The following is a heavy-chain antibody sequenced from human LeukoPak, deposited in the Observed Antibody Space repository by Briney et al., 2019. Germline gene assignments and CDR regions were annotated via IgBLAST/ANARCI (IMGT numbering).Heavy chain of an antibody. J-gene: IGHJ3*02. D-gene: IGHD3-22*01. Sequence: GGSLRLSCAASGFTVSSNDMSWVRQAPGKGLECISVIYSGGSTDYADSVKGRLTISRDNSKNTLYLQMNSLRAEDTAVYYCARVVIDAFDIWGQGTKVTVSS. CDR3: ARVVIDAFDI. CDR2: IYSGGST. CDR1: GFTVSSND. V-gene: IGHV3-53*01.